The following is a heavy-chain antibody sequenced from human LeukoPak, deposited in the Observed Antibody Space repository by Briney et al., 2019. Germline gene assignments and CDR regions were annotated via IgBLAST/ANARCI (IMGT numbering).Heavy chain of an antibody. Sequence: PSGTLSLTCAVSGYSISSGHWWSWVRQPPGKGLEWVSVIYSGGSTYYADSVKGRFTISRDNSKNTLYLQMNSLRAEDTAVYYCARDGPPWYDSSGYYVGGMDVWGQGTTATVSS. CDR2: IYSGGST. D-gene: IGHD3-22*01. V-gene: IGHV3-53*01. J-gene: IGHJ6*02. CDR3: ARDGPPWYDSSGYYVGGMDV. CDR1: GYSISSGH.